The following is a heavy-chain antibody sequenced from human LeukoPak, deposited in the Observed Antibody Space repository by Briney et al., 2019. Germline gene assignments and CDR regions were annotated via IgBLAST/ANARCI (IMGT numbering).Heavy chain of an antibody. Sequence: SETLSLTCTVSAGSLSSYYWSWIRQPPGKGLEWIGYIYYSGSTNYHPSLKSRVTISVDTSKNQFSLKLSSVTAADTAVYYCASIAARRRKHTKFDPWGQGTLVTVSS. D-gene: IGHD6-6*01. CDR3: ASIAARRRKHTKFDP. CDR1: AGSLSSYY. CDR2: IYYSGST. J-gene: IGHJ5*02. V-gene: IGHV4-59*08.